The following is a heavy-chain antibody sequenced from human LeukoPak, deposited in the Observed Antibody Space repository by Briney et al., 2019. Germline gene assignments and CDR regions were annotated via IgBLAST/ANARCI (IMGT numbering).Heavy chain of an antibody. D-gene: IGHD1-14*01. CDR1: GGSFSGYY. V-gene: IGHV4-34*01. Sequence: PSETLSLTCAVYGGSFSGYYWSWIRQPPGKGLEWIGEINHSGSTNYNPSLKSRVTISVDTSKNQFSLKLSSVTAADTAVYYCARGLVRTRTILGFDPWGQGTLVTVSS. J-gene: IGHJ5*02. CDR3: ARGLVRTRTILGFDP. CDR2: INHSGST.